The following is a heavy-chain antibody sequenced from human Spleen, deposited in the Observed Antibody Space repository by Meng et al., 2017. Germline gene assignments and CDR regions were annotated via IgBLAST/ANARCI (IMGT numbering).Heavy chain of an antibody. CDR2: MNPNNGNT. CDR3: ARGEALQLWFNY. Sequence: ASVKVSCKASGYTFTSYDINWVRQATGQGLEWMGWMNPNNGNTGYAQKFQGRVTITRNTSISTAYMELSSLRSEDTAVYYCARGEALQLWFNYWGQGTLVTVSS. V-gene: IGHV1-8*03. J-gene: IGHJ4*02. D-gene: IGHD5-18*01. CDR1: GYTFTSYD.